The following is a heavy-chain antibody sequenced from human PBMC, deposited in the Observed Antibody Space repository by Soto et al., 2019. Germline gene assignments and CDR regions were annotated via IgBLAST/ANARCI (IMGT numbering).Heavy chain of an antibody. J-gene: IGHJ4*02. CDR2: ISSSSSYI. Sequence: EVQLVESGGGLVKPGGSLRLSCAASGFTFSSYSMNWVRQAPGKGLEWVSSISSSSSYIYYADSVQGRFTISRYNATNSLYLQMNSLRAEDTDVYYCARGEYCSGGSCYSSRKYYFDYWGQGTLVTVSS. D-gene: IGHD2-15*01. CDR3: ARGEYCSGGSCYSSRKYYFDY. V-gene: IGHV3-21*01. CDR1: GFTFSSYS.